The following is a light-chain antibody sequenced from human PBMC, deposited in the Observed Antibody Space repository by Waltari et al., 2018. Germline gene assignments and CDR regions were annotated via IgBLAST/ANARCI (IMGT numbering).Light chain of an antibody. J-gene: IGKJ1*01. CDR2: GAS. Sequence: EIVLTQYPGTLSLSVGERATVACRASESVSRALAWYQQKPGQAPRLLIYGASTRATGIPDRFSGSGSGTDFSLTISRLEPDDFAVYYCQHYFRLPVTFGQGTTVEI. V-gene: IGKV3-20*01. CDR1: ESVSRA. CDR3: QHYFRLPVT.